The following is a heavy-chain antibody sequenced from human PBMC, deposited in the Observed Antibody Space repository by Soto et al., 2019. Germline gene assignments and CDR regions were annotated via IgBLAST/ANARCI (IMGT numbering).Heavy chain of an antibody. CDR1: GFTFSSYA. Sequence: VQLVESGGGVVQPGRSLRLSCAASGFTFSSYAMHWVRQAPGKGLEWVAVISYDGSNKYYADSVKGRFTISRDNSKNTLYLQMNSLRAEDTAVYYCARDRQWLAPFDYWGQGTLVTVSS. V-gene: IGHV3-30-3*01. D-gene: IGHD6-19*01. CDR2: ISYDGSNK. J-gene: IGHJ4*02. CDR3: ARDRQWLAPFDY.